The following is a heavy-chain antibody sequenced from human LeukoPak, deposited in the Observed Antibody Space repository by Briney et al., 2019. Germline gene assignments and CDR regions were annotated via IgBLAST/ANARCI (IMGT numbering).Heavy chain of an antibody. J-gene: IGHJ3*02. V-gene: IGHV3-53*01. CDR1: GFTFSSNY. Sequence: GGSLRLSCAASGFTFSSNYMSWVRQAPGKGLEWVSVIYSGGSTYYADSVKGRFTISRDNSKNTLYLQMNSLRAEDTAVYYCAGETGTTSSAAFDIWGQGTMVTVSS. CDR2: IYSGGST. CDR3: AGETGTTSSAAFDI. D-gene: IGHD1-1*01.